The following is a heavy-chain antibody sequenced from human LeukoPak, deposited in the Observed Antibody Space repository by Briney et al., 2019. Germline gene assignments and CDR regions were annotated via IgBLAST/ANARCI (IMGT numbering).Heavy chain of an antibody. V-gene: IGHV4-59*01. D-gene: IGHD2-15*01. Sequence: PSETLSLTCTVSGGSISSYYWSWIRQPPGKGLEWIGYIYYSGSTNYNPSLKSRVTISVDTSKNQFSLKLSSVTAADMAVYYCARDLGGGNFDYWGQGTLVTVSS. CDR3: ARDLGGGNFDY. J-gene: IGHJ4*02. CDR1: GGSISSYY. CDR2: IYYSGST.